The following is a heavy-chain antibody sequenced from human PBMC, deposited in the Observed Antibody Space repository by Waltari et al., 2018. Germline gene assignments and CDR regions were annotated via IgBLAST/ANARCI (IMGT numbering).Heavy chain of an antibody. CDR1: GFILSSSY. Sequence: LVESGGGLIQPGRSLRLSCAASGFILSSSYMTWVRQVPGKGLGWVDVSSSCGTTDYTDSVKGRFTISRDSSNNTVFLKRNSLRAEDTAVYYCVKDSSMTRHPGDAFDLWGRGTMVTVSS. J-gene: IGHJ3*01. V-gene: IGHV3-53*01. D-gene: IGHD2-21*02. CDR2: SSSCGTT. CDR3: VKDSSMTRHPGDAFDL.